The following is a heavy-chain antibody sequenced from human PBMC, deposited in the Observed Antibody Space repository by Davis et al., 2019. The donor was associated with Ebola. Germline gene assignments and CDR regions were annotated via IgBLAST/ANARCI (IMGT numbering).Heavy chain of an antibody. V-gene: IGHV5-51*01. CDR3: TRHPYWGPIVGATYNWFDP. CDR1: GYSFTSYW. Sequence: GESLKISCQGYGYSFTSYWIGWVRQLPGKGLEWMGIIYPGDSDTTYSPSFQGQVTISADKSISTAYLQWRSLKASDTAIDYCTRHPYWGPIVGATYNWFDPWGQGTLVTVSS. J-gene: IGHJ5*02. CDR2: IYPGDSDT. D-gene: IGHD1-26*01.